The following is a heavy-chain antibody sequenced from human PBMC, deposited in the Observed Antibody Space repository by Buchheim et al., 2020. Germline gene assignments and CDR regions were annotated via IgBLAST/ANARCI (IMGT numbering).Heavy chain of an antibody. CDR3: ARLGSSGWSLDRPFQR. J-gene: IGHJ1*01. CDR1: GGYVSSSSYY. Sequence: QLQLQESGPGLVKPSETLSLTCSVSGGYVSSSSYYWGWIRQPPGKGLEWIGSIYYSGSTQYNPSLKGRVTISVDTSKNHFSLKLNSVTAADTAVYYCARLGSSGWSLDRPFQRWGQGTL. V-gene: IGHV4-39*02. CDR2: IYYSGST. D-gene: IGHD6-19*01.